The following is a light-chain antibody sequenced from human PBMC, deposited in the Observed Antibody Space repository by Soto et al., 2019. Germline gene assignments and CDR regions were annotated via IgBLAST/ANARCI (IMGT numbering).Light chain of an antibody. J-gene: IGLJ1*01. CDR3: QSYDSSLGFV. CDR2: GNV. CDR1: SSNIGADHD. Sequence: QSVLTQPPSVSGAPGQGVTFSCIGSSSNIGADHDVHWYQQLPGTAPKLLIYGNVNRPSGVPDRFSGSKSGASAALAITGLQAEDEADYYCQSYDSSLGFVFGTGTKLTVL. V-gene: IGLV1-40*01.